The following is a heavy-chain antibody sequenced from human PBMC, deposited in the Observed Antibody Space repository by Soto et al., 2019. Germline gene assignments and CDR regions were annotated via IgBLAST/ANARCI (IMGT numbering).Heavy chain of an antibody. D-gene: IGHD3-22*01. V-gene: IGHV3-23*01. CDR1: GFTFNNHV. CDR3: AKQVVVFNGDRRNYFHY. Sequence: PGGSLRLSCAASGFTFNNHVMAWVRQAPGKGLEWVSTISSGGTYYADSVKGRFTISRDNSKDTLYLQMSSLRAEDAAVYYCAKQVVVFNGDRRNYFHYWGQGTLVTVSS. J-gene: IGHJ4*02. CDR2: ISSGGT.